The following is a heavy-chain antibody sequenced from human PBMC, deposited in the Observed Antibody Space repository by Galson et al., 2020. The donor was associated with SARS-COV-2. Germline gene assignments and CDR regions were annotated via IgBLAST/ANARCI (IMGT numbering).Heavy chain of an antibody. J-gene: IGHJ4*02. V-gene: IGHV3-48*03. Sequence: GGSMRLSCAVSGFTVSSFEMSWVRQAPGKGLEWLSYISNRGSTIHYGDSVKGRFTISRDSAKNSLILQMDRLRAEDTAVYYCARWGCSGGTCFAGAYFDHWGQGTPVTVS. CDR2: ISNRGSTI. CDR1: GFTVSSFE. D-gene: IGHD2-15*01. CDR3: ARWGCSGGTCFAGAYFDH.